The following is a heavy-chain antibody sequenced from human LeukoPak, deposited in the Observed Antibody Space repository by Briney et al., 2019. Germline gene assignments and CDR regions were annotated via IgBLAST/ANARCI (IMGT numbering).Heavy chain of an antibody. V-gene: IGHV3-74*01. CDR3: ARVSYYYGLGSYRPTAVYYFDY. D-gene: IGHD3-10*01. Sequence: ASVKVSCKVSGYTLTELSMHWVRQAPGKGLVWVSRINSDGSSTSYADSVKGRFTISRDNAKNTLYLQMNSLRAEDTAVYYCARVSYYYGLGSYRPTAVYYFDYWGQGTLVTVSS. J-gene: IGHJ4*02. CDR2: INSDGSST. CDR1: GYTLTELS.